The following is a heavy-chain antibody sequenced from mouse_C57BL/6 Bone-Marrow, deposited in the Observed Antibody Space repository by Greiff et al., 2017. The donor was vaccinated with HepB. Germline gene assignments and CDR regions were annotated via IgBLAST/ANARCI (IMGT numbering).Heavy chain of an antibody. D-gene: IGHD4-1*01. CDR3: ARGKLGTY. Sequence: VQLQQPGAELVKPGASVKLSCKASGYTFTSYFMQCVKQRPGQGLEWIGEIDPSDSYTNYNQKFKGKATLTVDTSSSTAYMQLSSLTSEDSAVYYCARGKLGTYWGQGTTLTVSS. V-gene: IGHV1-50*01. CDR2: IDPSDSYT. J-gene: IGHJ2*01. CDR1: GYTFTSYF.